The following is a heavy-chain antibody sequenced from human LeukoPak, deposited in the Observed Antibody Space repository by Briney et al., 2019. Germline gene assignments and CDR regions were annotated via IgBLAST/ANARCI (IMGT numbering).Heavy chain of an antibody. V-gene: IGHV3-21*01. CDR2: ISSSSSYI. CDR3: ARVQSFWSGLGY. Sequence: GGSLRLSCAASGFTFSSYSMNWVRQAPGKGLEWVSSISSSSSYIYYADSVRGRFTISRDNAKNSLYLQMNCLRAEDTAVYYCARVQSFWSGLGYWGQGTLVTVSS. J-gene: IGHJ4*02. D-gene: IGHD3-3*01. CDR1: GFTFSSYS.